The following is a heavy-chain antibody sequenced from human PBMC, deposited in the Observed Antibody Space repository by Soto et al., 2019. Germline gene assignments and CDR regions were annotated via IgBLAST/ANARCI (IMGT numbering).Heavy chain of an antibody. V-gene: IGHV4-34*01. Sequence: PSETLSLTCAVYGGSFSGYYWSWIRQPPGKGLEWIGEINHSGRTNYNPSLKSRVTISVDTSKNQFSLKLSSVTAADTAVYYCARGSNVVVPAAMGQAFDIWGQGTMVTVSS. CDR1: GGSFSGYY. CDR3: ARGSNVVVPAAMGQAFDI. D-gene: IGHD2-2*01. CDR2: INHSGRT. J-gene: IGHJ3*02.